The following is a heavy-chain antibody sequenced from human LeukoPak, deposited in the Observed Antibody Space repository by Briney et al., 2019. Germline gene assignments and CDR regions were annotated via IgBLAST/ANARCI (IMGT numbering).Heavy chain of an antibody. D-gene: IGHD5-24*01. Sequence: GGSLRLSCAASGFTFSSYAMSWVRQAPGKGLEWVSAISGSGGSTYYADSVKGRFTISRDNSKNTLYLQMNSLRAEDMAVYYCAKDPMATPLPLFDYWGRGTLVTVSS. V-gene: IGHV3-23*01. CDR3: AKDPMATPLPLFDY. J-gene: IGHJ4*02. CDR2: ISGSGGST. CDR1: GFTFSSYA.